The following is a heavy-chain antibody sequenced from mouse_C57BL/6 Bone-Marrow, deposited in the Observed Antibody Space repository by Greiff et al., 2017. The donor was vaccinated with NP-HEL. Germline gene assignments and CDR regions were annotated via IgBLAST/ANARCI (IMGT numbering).Heavy chain of an antibody. CDR2: IHPNSGST. J-gene: IGHJ2*01. D-gene: IGHD4-1*01. Sequence: VQLQQSGAELVKPGASVKLSCKASGYTFTSYWMHWVKQRPGQGLEWIGMIHPNSGSTNYNEKFKSKATLTVDKSSSTAYMQLSSLTSEDSAVYYCARSLNWDEDFDYWGQGTTLTVSS. CDR3: ARSLNWDEDFDY. CDR1: GYTFTSYW. V-gene: IGHV1-64*01.